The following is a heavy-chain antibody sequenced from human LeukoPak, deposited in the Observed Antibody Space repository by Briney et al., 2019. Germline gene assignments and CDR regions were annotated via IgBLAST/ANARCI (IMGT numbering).Heavy chain of an antibody. Sequence: PGGSLRLSCAASGFAFSSYWMSWVRQAPGKGLEWVANIKQDESEKYYVDSVKGRFTISRDNAKNSLYLQMNSLRAEDTAVYYCATYSSLNRREFQYWGQGTLLTVSS. D-gene: IGHD3-22*01. CDR1: GFAFSSYW. CDR2: IKQDESEK. CDR3: ATYSSLNRREFQY. V-gene: IGHV3-7*01. J-gene: IGHJ1*01.